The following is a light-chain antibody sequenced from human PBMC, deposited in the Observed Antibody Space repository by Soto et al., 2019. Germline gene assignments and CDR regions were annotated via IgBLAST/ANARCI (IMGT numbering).Light chain of an antibody. Sequence: QSVLTQPPSVSAAPGQKVTISCSGSSSNIGNNYVFWYQQLPGTAPKLLIYDNDKRPSGIPDRFSGSKSGTSATLGITGLQTGDEADYYCATWESSRSAGVCGGGTKVTVL. CDR1: SSNIGNNY. CDR2: DND. CDR3: ATWESSRSAGV. J-gene: IGLJ2*01. V-gene: IGLV1-51*01.